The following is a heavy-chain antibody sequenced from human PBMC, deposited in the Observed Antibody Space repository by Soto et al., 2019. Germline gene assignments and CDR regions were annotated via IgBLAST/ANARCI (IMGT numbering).Heavy chain of an antibody. J-gene: IGHJ5*02. D-gene: IGHD6-13*01. CDR3: ARRGEGKQRLVPGNWFDP. CDR2: IYYSGST. V-gene: IGHV4-39*01. CDR1: GGSISSSSYY. Sequence: LSETLSLTCTVSGGSISSSSYYWGWIRQPPGKGLEWIGSIYYSGSTYYNPSLKSRVTISVDTSKNQFSLKLSSVTAADTAVYYCARRGEGKQRLVPGNWFDPWGQGTLVTVSS.